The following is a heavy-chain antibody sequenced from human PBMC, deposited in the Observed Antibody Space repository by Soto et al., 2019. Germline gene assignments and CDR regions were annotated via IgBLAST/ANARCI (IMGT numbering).Heavy chain of an antibody. CDR3: ARDMYSSSWTRAVADY. D-gene: IGHD6-13*01. Sequence: GGSLRLSCAASGFTFSSYSMNWVRQAPGKGLEWVSSISSSSSYIYYADSVKGRFTISRDNAKNSLYLQMNSLRAEDTAVYYCARDMYSSSWTRAVADYWGQGTLVTVSS. CDR2: ISSSSSYI. CDR1: GFTFSSYS. V-gene: IGHV3-21*01. J-gene: IGHJ4*02.